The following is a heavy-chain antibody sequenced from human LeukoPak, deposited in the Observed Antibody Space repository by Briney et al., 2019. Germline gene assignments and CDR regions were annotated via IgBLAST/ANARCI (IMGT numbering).Heavy chain of an antibody. Sequence: GGSLRLSCAASGFSFSSYSMNWVRQAPGKGLEWVSFISSSSSYIYFSDSVKGRFTISRDNAKNSLYLQMNSLRAEDTAVYYCARDLGSSGSYYYYYMDVWGKGTTVTVSS. D-gene: IGHD6-19*01. CDR3: ARDLGSSGSYYYYYMDV. CDR2: ISSSSSYI. CDR1: GFSFSSYS. V-gene: IGHV3-21*01. J-gene: IGHJ6*03.